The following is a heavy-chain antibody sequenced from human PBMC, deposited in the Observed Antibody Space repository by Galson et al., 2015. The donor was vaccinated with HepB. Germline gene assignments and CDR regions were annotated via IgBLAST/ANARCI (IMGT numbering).Heavy chain of an antibody. CDR1: GYTFTSYY. CDR2: INPSGGST. Sequence: SVKVSCKASGYTFTSYYMHWVRQAPGQGLEWMGIINPSGGSTSYAQKFQGRVTMTRDTSTSTVYMELSSLRSEDTAVYYCARDFSPIAAAGEAIDAFDIWGQGTMVTVSS. V-gene: IGHV1-46*01. J-gene: IGHJ3*02. D-gene: IGHD6-13*01. CDR3: ARDFSPIAAAGEAIDAFDI.